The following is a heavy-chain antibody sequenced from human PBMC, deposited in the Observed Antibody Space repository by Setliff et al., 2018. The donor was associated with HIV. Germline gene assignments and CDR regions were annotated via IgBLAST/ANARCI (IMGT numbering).Heavy chain of an antibody. CDR1: GYSISSGYY. J-gene: IGHJ6*02. CDR2: IYHSGNT. Sequence: SETLSLTCTVSGYSISSGYYWGWIRQPPGKGLEWIGSIYHSGNTYYNPSPKSRVTIAVDTSTNQFSLKLSSVTAADTAVYYCARPRLHNYYYYGMDVWGQGTTVTVSS. D-gene: IGHD2-21*02. CDR3: ARPRLHNYYYYGMDV. V-gene: IGHV4-38-2*02.